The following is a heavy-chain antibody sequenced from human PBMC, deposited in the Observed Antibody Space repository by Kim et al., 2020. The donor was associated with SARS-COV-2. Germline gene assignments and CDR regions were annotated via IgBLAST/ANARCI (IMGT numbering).Heavy chain of an antibody. Sequence: SVKVSCKASGGTFSSYAISWVRQAPGQGLEWMGGIIPIFGTANYAQKFQGRVTITADESTSTAYMELSSLRSEDTAVYYCARGERGYDILTHLGHGVFDYWGKGTLVTGSS. CDR2: IIPIFGTA. CDR1: GGTFSSYA. V-gene: IGHV1-69*13. D-gene: IGHD3-9*01. CDR3: ARGERGYDILTHLGHGVFDY. J-gene: IGHJ4*02.